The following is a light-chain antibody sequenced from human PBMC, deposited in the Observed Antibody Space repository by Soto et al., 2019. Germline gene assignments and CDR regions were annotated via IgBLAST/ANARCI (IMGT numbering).Light chain of an antibody. CDR3: LLYLISGVSM. CDR1: SGPVSTGNY. Sequence: QTVVTQEPSFPVSPGGTITLTCGLSSGPVSTGNYPAWYQQTPGQAPRTLIYSTTTRSFGVPDRFSGSILGNKAALSITGAESDDESDYYCLLYLISGVSMFGGGTQLTVL. J-gene: IGLJ3*02. V-gene: IGLV8-61*01. CDR2: STT.